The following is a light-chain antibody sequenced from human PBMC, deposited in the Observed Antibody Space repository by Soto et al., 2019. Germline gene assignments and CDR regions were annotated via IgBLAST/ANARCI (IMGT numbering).Light chain of an antibody. CDR2: GAS. CDR1: QSVGSSH. V-gene: IGKV3-20*01. J-gene: IGKJ1*01. CDR3: QQYGSAPWT. Sequence: EIVLTQSPGTLSLSPGERATLSCRASQSVGSSHLAWYQQKPGQAPSLLMYGASSRATGIPDRFSGSGSGTDFTLTISRLEPEDFAVYYCQQYGSAPWTFGQGTKVDI.